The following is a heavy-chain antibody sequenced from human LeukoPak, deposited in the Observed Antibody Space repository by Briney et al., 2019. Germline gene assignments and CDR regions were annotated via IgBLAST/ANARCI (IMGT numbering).Heavy chain of an antibody. CDR3: ARDGTAAGLYFDL. CDR1: GFTFTDYW. D-gene: IGHD6-13*01. Sequence: GESLKISCEVSGFTFTDYWMNWVRQAPGKGPEWVASIRQDGSEKTYVDPVKGRFTISRDNTKNSLSLQLNGLRAEDTAVYYCARDGTAAGLYFDLWGQGTLVTVSS. CDR2: IRQDGSEK. V-gene: IGHV3-7*01. J-gene: IGHJ4*01.